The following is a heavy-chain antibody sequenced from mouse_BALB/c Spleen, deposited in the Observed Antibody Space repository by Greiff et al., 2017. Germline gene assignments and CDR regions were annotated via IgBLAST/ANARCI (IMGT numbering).Heavy chain of an antibody. Sequence: VQLQQSGAELAKPGASVKMSCKASGYTFTSYWMHWVKQRPGQGLEWIGYINPSTGYTEYNQKFKDKATLTADKSSSTAYMQLSSLTSEDSAVYYCARWDWEGYYFDCWGQGTTLTVSS. V-gene: IGHV1-7*01. J-gene: IGHJ2*01. CDR3: ARWDWEGYYFDC. CDR1: GYTFTSYW. D-gene: IGHD4-1*01. CDR2: INPSTGYT.